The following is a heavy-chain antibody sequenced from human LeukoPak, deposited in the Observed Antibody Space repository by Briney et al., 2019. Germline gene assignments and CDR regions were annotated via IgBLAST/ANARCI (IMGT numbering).Heavy chain of an antibody. CDR2: MKQDGSEK. D-gene: IGHD5-12*01. J-gene: IGHJ4*02. CDR1: GFTFSSYW. Sequence: GGSLRLSCAASGFTFSSYWMSWVRQAPGKGLEWVANMKQDGSEKYYVDSVKGRFTISRDNAKNSLYLQMNSLRAEDTAVYYCTRGGGYDLYFDYWGQGTLVTVSS. CDR3: TRGGGYDLYFDY. V-gene: IGHV3-7*03.